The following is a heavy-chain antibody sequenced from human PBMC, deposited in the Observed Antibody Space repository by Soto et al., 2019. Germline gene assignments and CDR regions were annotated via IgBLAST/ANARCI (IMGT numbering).Heavy chain of an antibody. CDR1: GYHFTSFF. J-gene: IGHJ4*02. Sequence: ASVKVSCKASGYHFTSFFIHWVRQAPGQGLEWVGVINPRGGSANYAQKFQGRLTLTRDTSSTTVYLDLSSLKSEDTALYFCVTAPYSFDIWGQGPLVTVSS. CDR3: VTAPYSFDI. CDR2: INPRGGSA. V-gene: IGHV1-46*01.